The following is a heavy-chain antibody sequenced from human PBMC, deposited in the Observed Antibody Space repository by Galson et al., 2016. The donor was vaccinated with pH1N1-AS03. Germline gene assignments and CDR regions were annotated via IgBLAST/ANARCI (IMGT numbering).Heavy chain of an antibody. CDR1: GGSISRNN. CDR3: ARDYRRAFDY. J-gene: IGHJ4*02. D-gene: IGHD3-16*02. Sequence: SETLSLTCTVSGGSISRNNWSWIRQPAGKGLEWIGRIYSSGSSSYNPSLKSRVTMSLDTSKNQLSLKLSSVTAADTAVYYCARDYRRAFDYWGQGTLVTVSS. V-gene: IGHV4-4*07. CDR2: IYSSGSS.